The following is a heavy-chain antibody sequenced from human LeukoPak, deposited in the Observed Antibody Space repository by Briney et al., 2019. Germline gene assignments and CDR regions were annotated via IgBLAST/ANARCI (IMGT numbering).Heavy chain of an antibody. D-gene: IGHD3-3*01. CDR1: GYNFTDYY. Sequence: ATVKISCKASGYNFTDYYIHWVLQAPGKGLQWIGRVDPEDDETMYAEKFQGRVTLTTDTSTDTAYMDLSGLRPEDTAVYYCVTDSRGGFGVVWYYFQYWGQGTLVTVSS. CDR3: VTDSRGGFGVVWYYFQY. J-gene: IGHJ4*02. V-gene: IGHV1-69-2*01. CDR2: VDPEDDET.